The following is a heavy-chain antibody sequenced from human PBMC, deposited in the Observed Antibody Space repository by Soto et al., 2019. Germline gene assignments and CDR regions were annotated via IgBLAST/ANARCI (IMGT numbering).Heavy chain of an antibody. CDR3: ARHEWFDP. CDR2: IYYSGST. V-gene: IGHV4-59*08. CDR1: GGSISSYY. Sequence: NPSETLSLTCTVSGGSISSYYWSWIRQPPGKGLEWIGYIYYSGSTNYNPSLKSRVTISVDTSKNQFSLKLSSVTAADTAVYYCARHEWFDPWGQGTLVTVSS. J-gene: IGHJ5*02.